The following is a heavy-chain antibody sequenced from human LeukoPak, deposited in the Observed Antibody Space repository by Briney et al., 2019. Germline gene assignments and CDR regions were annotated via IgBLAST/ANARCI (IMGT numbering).Heavy chain of an antibody. D-gene: IGHD2-15*01. CDR1: GFTFSSYW. J-gene: IGHJ4*02. CDR2: IKQDGSEK. Sequence: PGGSLRLSCAASGFTFSSYWMSWVRQAPGKGLEWVANIKQDGSEKYYVDSVKGRFTISRDNAKNSLYLQMNSLRAEDTAVYYWARDMVGVVAVTYYFATWGQGTLVTVSS. V-gene: IGHV3-7*01. CDR3: ARDMVGVVAVTYYFAT.